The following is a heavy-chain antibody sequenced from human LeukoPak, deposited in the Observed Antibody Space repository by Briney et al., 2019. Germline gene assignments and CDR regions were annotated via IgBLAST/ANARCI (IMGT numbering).Heavy chain of an antibody. D-gene: IGHD6-19*01. CDR3: ARATRIYSSGWYYSFDY. V-gene: IGHV3-74*01. CDR2: INVDGSGA. J-gene: IGHJ4*02. CDR1: GLTFSTYL. Sequence: PGGSLRLSCAASGLTFSTYLMHWVRQAPGKGLVWVSHINVDGSGATYADSVKGRFTISRDNAKNTLYLHMNSLRAEDTAVYYCARATRIYSSGWYYSFDYWGQGTLVTVSS.